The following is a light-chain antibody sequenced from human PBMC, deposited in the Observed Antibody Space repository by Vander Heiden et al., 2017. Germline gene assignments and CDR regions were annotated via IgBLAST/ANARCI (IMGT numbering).Light chain of an antibody. V-gene: IGLV3-21*02. CDR3: QVWDSSSDVV. CDR2: DDS. Sequence: SYVLTQPPSVPVAPGQTARFTCGGNNIGSKSVHWYQQKPGQAPVLVVYDDSGRPSGIPERFSGSNSGNTATLTISRVEAGDEADYYCQVWDSSSDVVFGGGTKLTVL. CDR1: NIGSKS. J-gene: IGLJ2*01.